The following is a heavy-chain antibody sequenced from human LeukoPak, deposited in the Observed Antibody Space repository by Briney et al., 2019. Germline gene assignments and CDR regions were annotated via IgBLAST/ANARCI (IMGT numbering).Heavy chain of an antibody. CDR3: ARAGRYCSGGSCYSSPNWFDP. Sequence: GGSLRLSCAASGFSFSSYAIHWVRQAPGKGLERVAVISYDGSNKYYADSVKGRFTISRDNSKNTLYLQMNSLRAEDTAVYYCARAGRYCSGGSCYSSPNWFDPWGQGTLVTVSS. CDR2: ISYDGSNK. J-gene: IGHJ5*02. D-gene: IGHD2-15*01. CDR1: GFSFSSYA. V-gene: IGHV3-30*04.